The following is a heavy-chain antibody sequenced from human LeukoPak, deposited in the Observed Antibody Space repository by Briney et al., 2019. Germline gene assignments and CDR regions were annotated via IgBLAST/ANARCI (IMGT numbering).Heavy chain of an antibody. D-gene: IGHD3-22*01. Sequence: SVKVSCKASGGTFSSYAISWVRQAPGQGLEWMGGIIPIFGTANYAQKFQGRVTIITDESTSTAYMELSSLRSEDTAVYYCASPERSSGYYYEYWGQGTLVTVSS. CDR2: IIPIFGTA. CDR1: GGTFSSYA. J-gene: IGHJ4*02. CDR3: ASPERSSGYYYEY. V-gene: IGHV1-69*05.